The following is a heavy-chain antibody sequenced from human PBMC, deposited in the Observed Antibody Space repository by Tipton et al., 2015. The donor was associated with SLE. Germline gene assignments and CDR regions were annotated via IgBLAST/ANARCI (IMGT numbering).Heavy chain of an antibody. CDR3: ARHGVGYSCLGHGFDV. CDR2: VYYSGRT. J-gene: IGHJ6*02. V-gene: IGHV4-59*08. CDR1: GDSMSGFS. Sequence: TLSLTCTVYGDSMSGFSWSWVRQPPGKGQEWIACVYYSGRTNYNASLKSRVTISLDRSKNQFSLRVNSVPAADTAVYFCARHGVGYSCLGHGFDVSRQGSMGTVSS. D-gene: IGHD2-8*01.